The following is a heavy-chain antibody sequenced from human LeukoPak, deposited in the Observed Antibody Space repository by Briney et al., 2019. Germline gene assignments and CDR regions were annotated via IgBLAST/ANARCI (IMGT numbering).Heavy chain of an antibody. CDR3: ARALKFRFGDSLWGGFDY. D-gene: IGHD3-10*01. J-gene: IGHJ4*02. CDR1: GFTFSSYG. V-gene: IGHV3-30*03. CDR2: ISYDGSNK. Sequence: GRSLRLSCAASGFTFSSYGMHWVRQASSKGLEWVAVISYDGSNKYYADSVKGRFTISRDNSKNTLYLQMNSLRAEDTAVYYCARALKFRFGDSLWGGFDYWGQGTLVTVSS.